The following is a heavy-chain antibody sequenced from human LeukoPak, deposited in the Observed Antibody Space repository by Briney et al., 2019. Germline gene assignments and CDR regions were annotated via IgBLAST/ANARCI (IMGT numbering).Heavy chain of an antibody. Sequence: ASVKVSCKASGYTFTSYAMHWVRQAPGQRLEWMGWINAGNGNTKYSQKFQGRVTITRDTSASTAYMELSSLRSEDTAVYYRARSPPLGDYDPGNHYYFDYWGQGTLVTVSS. CDR1: GYTFTSYA. CDR2: INAGNGNT. D-gene: IGHD4-17*01. V-gene: IGHV1-3*01. CDR3: ARSPPLGDYDPGNHYYFDY. J-gene: IGHJ4*02.